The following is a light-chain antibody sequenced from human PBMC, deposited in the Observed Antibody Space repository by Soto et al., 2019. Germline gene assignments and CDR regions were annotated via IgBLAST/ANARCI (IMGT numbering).Light chain of an antibody. V-gene: IGLV2-14*01. CDR2: EVS. J-gene: IGLJ1*01. CDR3: SSYRSIGSLV. CDR1: SSDVGGYKY. Sequence: QCAMTEPGNVSGPAGQWITISCTGTSSDVGGYKYVSWYQQHPGKAPKVMIYEVSNRPSGVSTRFSGSKSGNTASLTISGLQADDEGDYYCSSYRSIGSLVFGTGTKVTVL.